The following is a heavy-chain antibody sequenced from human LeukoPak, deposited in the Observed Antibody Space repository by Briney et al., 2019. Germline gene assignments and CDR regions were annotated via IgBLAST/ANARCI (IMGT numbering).Heavy chain of an antibody. CDR1: GGSFSGYY. CDR3: ARGLGIVVAYYWCFDL. D-gene: IGHD2-21*01. CDR2: VNHSGST. V-gene: IGHV4-34*01. J-gene: IGHJ2*01. Sequence: SETLSLTCAVYGGSFSGYYWSWIRQPPGKGLEWIGEVNHSGSTNYNPSLKSRVTISVDTSKNQFSLKLSSVTAADTAVYYCARGLGIVVAYYWCFDLWGRGTLVTVSS.